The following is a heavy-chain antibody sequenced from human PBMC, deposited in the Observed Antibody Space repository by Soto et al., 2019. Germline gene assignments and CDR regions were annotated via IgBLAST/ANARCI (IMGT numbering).Heavy chain of an antibody. CDR3: ARTIYCINGVWRPLYGMDV. D-gene: IGHD2-8*01. J-gene: IGHJ6*02. CDR1: GYSISRGYN. V-gene: IGHV4-38-2*01. Sequence: SETLSLTCAVSGYSISRGYNWDWIRQPPGKGLVWIGSIHHSGTTHYNPSLKSRVTISVDTSKNQFSLKLSSATAADTAVYYCARTIYCINGVWRPLYGMDVWDQGPTGTVSS. CDR2: IHHSGTT.